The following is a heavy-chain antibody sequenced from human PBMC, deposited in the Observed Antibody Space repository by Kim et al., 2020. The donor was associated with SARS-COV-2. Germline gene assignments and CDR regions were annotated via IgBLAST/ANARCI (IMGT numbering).Heavy chain of an antibody. J-gene: IGHJ4*02. CDR1: GFTFSSYA. CDR2: ISYDGSNK. V-gene: IGHV3-30*04. CDR3: ARDYYKAYSSGLDY. D-gene: IGHD6-19*01. Sequence: GGSLRLSCAASGFTFSSYAMHWVRQAPGKGLEWVAVISYDGSNKYYADSVKGRFTISRDNSKNTLYLQMNSLRAEDTAVYYCARDYYKAYSSGLDYWGQGTLVTVSS.